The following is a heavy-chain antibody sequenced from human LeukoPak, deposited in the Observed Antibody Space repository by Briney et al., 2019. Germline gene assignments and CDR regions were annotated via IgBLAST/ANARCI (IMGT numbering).Heavy chain of an antibody. Sequence: GGSLRLSCAASGFTFSSYWMHWVRQAPGKGLVWVSRINSDGSSTSYADSVKGRFTISRDNAKNTLYLQMNSLRAEDTAVYYCARDYSHYDYVWGSYFLYFDYWGQGTLVTVSS. J-gene: IGHJ4*02. CDR2: INSDGSST. D-gene: IGHD3-16*01. CDR1: GFTFSSYW. V-gene: IGHV3-74*01. CDR3: ARDYSHYDYVWGSYFLYFDY.